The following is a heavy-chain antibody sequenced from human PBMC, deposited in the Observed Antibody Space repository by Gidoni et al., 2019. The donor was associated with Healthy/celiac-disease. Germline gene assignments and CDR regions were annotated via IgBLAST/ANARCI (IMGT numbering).Heavy chain of an antibody. D-gene: IGHD3-3*01. J-gene: IGHJ5*02. Sequence: QVQLQESGPGLVKPSQTLSLTCTVSGGSISSGGYYWSWIRQHPGKGLEWIGYIYYSGSTYYNPSLKSRVTISVDTSKNQFSLKLSSVTAADTAVYYCARAGDFVLRFLEWLYIDPWGQGTLVTVSS. CDR2: IYYSGST. CDR3: ARAGDFVLRFLEWLYIDP. V-gene: IGHV4-31*03. CDR1: GGSISSGGYY.